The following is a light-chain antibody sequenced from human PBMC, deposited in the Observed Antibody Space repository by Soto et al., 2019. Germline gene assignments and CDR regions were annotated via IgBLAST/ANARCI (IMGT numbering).Light chain of an antibody. CDR3: HEYNTGLRT. Sequence: TVMTHSPATLSMSPGDRAALSCRASLNVATNMAWYQQKPGQAPRLLIYGDSIRATGVPARFTGSGSGTEFTLTINNLQSEDFAVYYCHEYNTGLRTFGRGTRVEV. CDR1: LNVATN. CDR2: GDS. V-gene: IGKV3-15*01. J-gene: IGKJ1*01.